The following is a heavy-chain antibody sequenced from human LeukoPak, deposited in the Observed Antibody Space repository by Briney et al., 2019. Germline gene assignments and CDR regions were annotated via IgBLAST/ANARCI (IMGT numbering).Heavy chain of an antibody. Sequence: GGSLRLSCAASGLTGSHNYVSWVRQAPGKGLEWVSAIHTSGDTCYSDSVKGRFTISRDTSKNTLYLQINSLRVEDTAVYYCIVFGDSNHWGQGTLVTVSS. V-gene: IGHV3-53*01. J-gene: IGHJ5*02. CDR1: GLTGSHNY. CDR2: IHTSGDT. D-gene: IGHD4-17*01. CDR3: IVFGDSNH.